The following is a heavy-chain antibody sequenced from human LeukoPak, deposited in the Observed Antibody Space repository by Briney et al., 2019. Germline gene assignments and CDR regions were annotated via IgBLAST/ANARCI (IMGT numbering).Heavy chain of an antibody. J-gene: IGHJ4*02. CDR3: ARARDSSGYLDY. CDR1: GGTFSSYA. Sequence: GSSVKVSCKATGGTFSSYAISWVRQAPGQGLEWMGRIIPILGIANYAQKFQGRVTITADKSTSTAYMELSSLRSEDTAVYYCARARDSSGYLDYWGQGTLVTVSS. D-gene: IGHD3-22*01. V-gene: IGHV1-69*04. CDR2: IIPILGIA.